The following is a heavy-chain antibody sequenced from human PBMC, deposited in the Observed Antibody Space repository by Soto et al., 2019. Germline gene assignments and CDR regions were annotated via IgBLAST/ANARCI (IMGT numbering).Heavy chain of an antibody. CDR2: INHSGST. CDR3: ARARICLDY. CDR1: GGSFSGYY. Sequence: SETLSLTCAVYGGSFSGYYWSWIRQPPGKGLEWIGEINHSGSTNYNPSLKSRVTISVDTSKNQFSLKLSSVTAADTAVYFCARARICLDYWGQGSLVTV. D-gene: IGHD3-10*02. J-gene: IGHJ4*02. V-gene: IGHV4-34*01.